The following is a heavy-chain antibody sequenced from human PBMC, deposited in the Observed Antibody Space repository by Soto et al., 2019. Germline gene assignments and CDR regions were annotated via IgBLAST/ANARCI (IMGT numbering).Heavy chain of an antibody. J-gene: IGHJ4*02. CDR2: IYYSGST. CDR1: GGSISSYY. D-gene: IGHD4-17*01. Sequence: QVQLQESGPGLVKPSETLSLTCTVSGGSISSYYWSWIRQPPGKGLEWIGYIYYSGSTNYNPSLKGRVTLSVDTSKNQFSLKLSSVTAADTAVYYCARAYGDYVFAYWGQGTLVTVSS. V-gene: IGHV4-59*01. CDR3: ARAYGDYVFAY.